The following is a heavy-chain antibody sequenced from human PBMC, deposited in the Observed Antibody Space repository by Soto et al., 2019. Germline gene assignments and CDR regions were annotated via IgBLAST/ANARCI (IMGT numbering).Heavy chain of an antibody. V-gene: IGHV3-23*01. CDR1: GFTFSSYA. CDR2: ISGSGGST. D-gene: IGHD1-26*01. J-gene: IGHJ4*02. CDR3: AKRLKIVGATDDY. Sequence: LGGSLRLSCAASGFTFSSYAMSWVRQAPGKGLEWVSAISGSGGSTYYADSVKGRFTISRDNSKNTLYLQMNSLRAEDTAVYYCAKRLKIVGATDDYWGQGTLVTVSS.